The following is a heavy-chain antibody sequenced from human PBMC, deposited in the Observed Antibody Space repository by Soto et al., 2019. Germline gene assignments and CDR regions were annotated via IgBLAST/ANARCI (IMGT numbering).Heavy chain of an antibody. Sequence: QVPLVESGGGVVQPGRSLRLSCAASGFTFSSYGMHWVRQAPGKGLEWVAVIWYDGSNKYYADSVKGRFTISRDNSKNTLYPQMNSLRAEDTAVYYCARDGITPLTGYSSGWYLGYWGQGTLVTVSS. V-gene: IGHV3-33*01. CDR3: ARDGITPLTGYSSGWYLGY. CDR2: IWYDGSNK. D-gene: IGHD6-19*01. J-gene: IGHJ4*02. CDR1: GFTFSSYG.